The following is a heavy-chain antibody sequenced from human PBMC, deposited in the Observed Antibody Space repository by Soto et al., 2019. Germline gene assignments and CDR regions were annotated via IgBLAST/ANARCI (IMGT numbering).Heavy chain of an antibody. J-gene: IGHJ3*02. CDR2: IYYSGST. Sequence: SETLSLTCTFSGCSISSSSYYWGWIRQPPGKGLEWIGSIYYSGSTYYNPSLKSRVTISVDTSKNQFSLKLSSVTAADTAVYYCAKEITIFGVATIWGGAFDIWGQGTMVTVSS. V-gene: IGHV4-39*02. D-gene: IGHD3-3*01. CDR3: AKEITIFGVATIWGGAFDI. CDR1: GCSISSSSYY.